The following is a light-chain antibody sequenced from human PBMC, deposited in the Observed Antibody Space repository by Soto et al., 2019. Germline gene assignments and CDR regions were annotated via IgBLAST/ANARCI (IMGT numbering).Light chain of an antibody. J-gene: IGKJ4*01. V-gene: IGKV3-15*01. CDR2: DTS. Sequence: EVVMMQSPATLSVSIGESATLSCRASQGIGDTLAWYQHKPGQAPKLLIYDTSSRATGVPTRFSGSRSGAEFTLTISSLQSEDFAVYYCQPYNNWPRTFGRGTKVDIK. CDR3: QPYNNWPRT. CDR1: QGIGDT.